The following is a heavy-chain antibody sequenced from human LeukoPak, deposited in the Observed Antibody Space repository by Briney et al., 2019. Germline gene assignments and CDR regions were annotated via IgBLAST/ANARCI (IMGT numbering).Heavy chain of an antibody. J-gene: IGHJ4*02. V-gene: IGHV1-18*01. CDR3: ARTMTTMTTHGELDF. CDR1: GYTFSSYV. Sequence: ASVKVSCKASGYTFSSYVLTWVRQAPGQGLVWLGRISAYTGNSNYAQKFQDRVTMTTDTSTSTAYMELRNLTSDDTAVYYCARTMTTMTTHGELDFWGQGTLVTVSS. D-gene: IGHD4-11*01. CDR2: ISAYTGNS.